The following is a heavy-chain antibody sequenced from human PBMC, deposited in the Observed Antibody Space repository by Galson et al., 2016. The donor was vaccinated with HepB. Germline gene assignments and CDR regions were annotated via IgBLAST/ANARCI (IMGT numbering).Heavy chain of an antibody. J-gene: IGHJ4*02. Sequence: SLRLSCAASGFSFSSSGMHWVRQAPGKGLEWVAGTWLDGSNKYYEDSVKGRFTISRDNSKNTLFLQMSSLRAEDTAVYYCARERGASTWYYFDYWGQGALVTVSS. CDR3: ARERGASTWYYFDY. CDR2: TWLDGSNK. CDR1: GFSFSSSG. D-gene: IGHD2-2*01. V-gene: IGHV3-33*01.